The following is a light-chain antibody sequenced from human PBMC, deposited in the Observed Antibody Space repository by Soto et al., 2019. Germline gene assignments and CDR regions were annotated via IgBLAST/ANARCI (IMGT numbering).Light chain of an antibody. CDR2: SAS. Sequence: EIVMTQYPATLSVSPGERATLSCRASRGVTNYLAWYQHKPGQAPRLLISSASDRATGIPVRFSGSGSGTDFTLTISSLEPEDSAVYYCQQRSNWPPTFGQGTKVDIK. CDR1: RGVTNY. V-gene: IGKV3-11*01. J-gene: IGKJ1*01. CDR3: QQRSNWPPT.